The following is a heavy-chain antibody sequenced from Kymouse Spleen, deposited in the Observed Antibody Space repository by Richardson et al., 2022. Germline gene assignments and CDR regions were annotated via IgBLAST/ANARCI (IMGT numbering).Heavy chain of an antibody. Sequence: QVQLQESGPGLVKPSQTLSLTCTVSGGSISSGGYYWSWIRQHPGKGLEWIGYIYYSGSTYYNPSLKSRVTISVDTSKNQFSLKLSSVTAADTAVYYCARSSITMVRGVIILFDYWGQGTLVTVSS. CDR1: GGSISSGGYY. D-gene: IGHD3-10*01. V-gene: IGHV4-31*03. J-gene: IGHJ4*02. CDR2: IYYSGST. CDR3: ARSSITMVRGVIILFDY.